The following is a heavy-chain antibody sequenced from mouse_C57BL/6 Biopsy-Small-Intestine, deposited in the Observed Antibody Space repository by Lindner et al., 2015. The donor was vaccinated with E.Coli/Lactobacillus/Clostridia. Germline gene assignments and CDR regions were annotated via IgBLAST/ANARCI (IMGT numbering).Heavy chain of an antibody. J-gene: IGHJ1*01. CDR1: GGTFSSYA. V-gene: IGHV1-81*01. D-gene: IGHD1-1*01. Sequence: SVKVSCKASGGTFSSYAISWVRQAPGQGLEWMGGIIPIFGTANYTQKFQGKVTITADESTSTAYMELSSLRSEDTAVYYCARAYRGYSSGWYYYYGMDVWGQGTTVTVSS. CDR3: ARAYRGYSSGWYYYYGMDV. CDR2: IIPIFGTA.